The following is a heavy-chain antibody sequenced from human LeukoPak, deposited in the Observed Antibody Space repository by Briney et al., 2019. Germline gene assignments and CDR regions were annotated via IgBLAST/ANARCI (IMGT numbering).Heavy chain of an antibody. CDR1: GYSISSGYY. Sequence: PSETLSLTCTVSGYSISSGYYWGWIRQPPGKGLEWIGSIYHSGSTYYNPSLKSRVTISVDTSKNQFSLKLSSVTAADTAVYYCARGGYSSNPFDYWGQGTLVTVSS. CDR3: ARGGYSSNPFDY. J-gene: IGHJ4*02. CDR2: IYHSGST. V-gene: IGHV4-38-2*02. D-gene: IGHD6-13*01.